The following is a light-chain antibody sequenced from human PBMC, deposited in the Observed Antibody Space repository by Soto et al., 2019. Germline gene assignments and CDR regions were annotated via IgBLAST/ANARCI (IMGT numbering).Light chain of an antibody. CDR1: QSLTNN. V-gene: IGKV3-15*01. Sequence: EILMTQSPATLSVSPGERATLSCRASQSLTNNLAWYQQKPGQAPRLLIYGASTRATGIPARFSGSGSGTAFTLTISSLQSEDFAVYYCQQYHNWPPYTFGQGTKLEIK. CDR2: GAS. J-gene: IGKJ2*01. CDR3: QQYHNWPPYT.